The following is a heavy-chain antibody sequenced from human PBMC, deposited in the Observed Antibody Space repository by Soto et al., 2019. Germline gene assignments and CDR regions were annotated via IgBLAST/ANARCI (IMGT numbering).Heavy chain of an antibody. CDR1: GYSFLNYW. CDR3: ARHIVDKSMTASFNY. J-gene: IGHJ4*02. V-gene: IGHV5-51*01. Sequence: PGESLKISCKTSGYSFLNYWIGWVRQMPGKGLEWMGIIYPGDSDARYSPSFQGQVTISADKSISTVYLQWSSLKASDTAMYYCARHIVDKSMTASFNYWGQGTQVTVSS. CDR2: IYPGDSDA. D-gene: IGHD2-21*02.